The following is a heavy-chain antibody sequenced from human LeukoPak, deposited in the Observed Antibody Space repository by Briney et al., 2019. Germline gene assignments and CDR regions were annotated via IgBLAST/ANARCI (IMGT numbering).Heavy chain of an antibody. V-gene: IGHV4-34*01. CDR1: GGSFSAYY. J-gene: IGHJ4*02. CDR3: ARDRHSSSGYFDY. CDR2: INHTGST. D-gene: IGHD6-6*01. Sequence: SETLSLTCAVYGGSFSAYYWSWIRQPPGKGLEWIGEINHTGSTSYNPSLKSRVTISVDTSKNQFSLKLNSVTAADTAVYYCARDRHSSSGYFDYWGQGTLVTVSS.